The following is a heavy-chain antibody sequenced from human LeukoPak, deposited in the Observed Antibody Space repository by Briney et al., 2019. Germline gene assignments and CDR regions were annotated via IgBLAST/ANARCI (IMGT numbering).Heavy chain of an antibody. V-gene: IGHV4-59*12. J-gene: IGHJ6*03. D-gene: IGHD2-2*02. CDR1: GGSISSYY. Sequence: SETLSLTCTVSGGSISSYYWSWIRQPPGKGLEWIGYIYYSGSTNYNPSLKSRVTISVDTSKNQFSLKLSSVTAADTAVYYCARAGYCSSTSCYSYYYYMDVWGKGTTVTVSS. CDR3: ARAGYCSSTSCYSYYYYMDV. CDR2: IYYSGST.